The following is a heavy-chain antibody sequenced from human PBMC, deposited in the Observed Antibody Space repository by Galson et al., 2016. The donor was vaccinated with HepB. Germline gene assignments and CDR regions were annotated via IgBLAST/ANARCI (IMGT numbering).Heavy chain of an antibody. CDR1: GFTVSSNY. V-gene: IGHV3-53*01. CDR3: ARGRYGDYVSPFDY. D-gene: IGHD4-17*01. CDR2: IYSGGST. J-gene: IGHJ4*02. Sequence: SLRLSCAASGFTVSSNYMTWVRQAPGKELEWVSVIYSGGSTYYADSVKGRFTISRDTSKNTLFLQMNSLRVEDTAVYYCARGRYGDYVSPFDYWGQGTLVTVSS.